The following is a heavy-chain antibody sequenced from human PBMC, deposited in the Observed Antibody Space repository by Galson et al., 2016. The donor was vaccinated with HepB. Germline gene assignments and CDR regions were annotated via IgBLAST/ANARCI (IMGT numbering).Heavy chain of an antibody. CDR1: GYSFSAYG. D-gene: IGHD3-16*02. Sequence: SVKVSCKASGYSFSAYGVTWVRPAPGQGLEWVGTISGSSGNTKYAQRFQNRVTLTRDTSTTTANMELRSLQSDDTAVYYCAKDVLFGFVWDNYRRGYRFGLDIWGQGTTVTVSS. CDR2: ISGSSGNT. CDR3: AKDVLFGFVWDNYRRGYRFGLDI. V-gene: IGHV1-18*01. J-gene: IGHJ6*02.